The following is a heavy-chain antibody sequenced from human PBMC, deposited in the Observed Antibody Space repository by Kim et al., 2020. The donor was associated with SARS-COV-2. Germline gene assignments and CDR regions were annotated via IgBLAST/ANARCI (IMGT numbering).Heavy chain of an antibody. Sequence: GGSLRLSCAASGFTFDDYTMHWVRQAPGKGLEWVSLISWDGGSTYYADSVKGRFTISRDNSKNSLYLQMNSLRTEDTALYYCAKDLGGRWYQISNIDYWGQGTLVTVSS. V-gene: IGHV3-43*01. D-gene: IGHD2-15*01. CDR1: GFTFDDYT. CDR3: AKDLGGRWYQISNIDY. J-gene: IGHJ4*02. CDR2: ISWDGGST.